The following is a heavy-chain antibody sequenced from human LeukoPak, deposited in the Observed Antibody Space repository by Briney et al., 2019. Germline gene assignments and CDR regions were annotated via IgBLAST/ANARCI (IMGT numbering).Heavy chain of an antibody. CDR3: ARFGPSGYSFDY. CDR2: INTDGSST. J-gene: IGHJ4*02. Sequence: PGGSLRLSCAASGFTFSSYWMHWVRQAPGKGLVWVSRINTDGSSTTYADSVKGRFTISRDNAQNTLYLQMNSLRAEDTVVYYCARFGPSGYSFDYWGQGTLVTVSS. D-gene: IGHD3-3*01. CDR1: GFTFSSYW. V-gene: IGHV3-74*01.